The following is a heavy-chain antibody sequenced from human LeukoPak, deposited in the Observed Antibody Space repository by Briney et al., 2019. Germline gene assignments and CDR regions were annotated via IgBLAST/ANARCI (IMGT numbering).Heavy chain of an antibody. J-gene: IGHJ6*03. CDR2: INHSGST. CDR3: ARGFEYYFYYMDV. Sequence: PSETLSLTCAVYGGSFNGYYWCWLRQPPGKGLEWIGEINHSGSTNYNPSLNSPVTIEVDTSTNQFCLRLSSVTAADTAVSYCARGFEYYFYYMDVWGKGTTVTVSS. CDR1: GGSFNGYY. V-gene: IGHV4-34*01.